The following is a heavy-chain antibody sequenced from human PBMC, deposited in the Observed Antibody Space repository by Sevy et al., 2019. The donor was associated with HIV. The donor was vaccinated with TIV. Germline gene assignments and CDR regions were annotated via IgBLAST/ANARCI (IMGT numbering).Heavy chain of an antibody. Sequence: SETLSLTCTVSGGSVSSGRYYWSWIRQPPGKGLEWIGYIYYSGSTNYNPSLKSRVTITVDTSKNQFYLKLSSVTAADTAVYYCARGEFITMVRGASYYYGMDVWGQGTTVTVSS. CDR3: ARGEFITMVRGASYYYGMDV. D-gene: IGHD3-10*01. V-gene: IGHV4-61*01. J-gene: IGHJ6*02. CDR2: IYYSGST. CDR1: GGSVSSGRYY.